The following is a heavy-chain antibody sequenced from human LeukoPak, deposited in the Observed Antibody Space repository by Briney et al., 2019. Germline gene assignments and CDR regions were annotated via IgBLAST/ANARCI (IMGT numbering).Heavy chain of an antibody. J-gene: IGHJ4*02. Sequence: SETLSLTCTVSGDSISNYYWSWIRQPAGKGLEWIGRIYTSGSTNYNPSLKSRVTMSVDTSKNQFSLKLSSVSAADTAVYYCARHRGPTTEVTRDFDYWGQGTLVTVSS. CDR1: GDSISNYY. D-gene: IGHD4-23*01. V-gene: IGHV4-4*07. CDR2: IYTSGST. CDR3: ARHRGPTTEVTRDFDY.